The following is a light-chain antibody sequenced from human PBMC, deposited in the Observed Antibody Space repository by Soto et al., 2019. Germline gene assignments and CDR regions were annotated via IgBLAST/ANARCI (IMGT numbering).Light chain of an antibody. CDR2: QVS. Sequence: DVVMTQSPLSLPVTLGQPASISCRSSQSLLYSDGNTYLNWFQQRPGQSPRRLIYQVSNRDSGVPDRFSGSGSGTDFTLKISGVEAEDVGVYYCMQGTHWPPYTFGQGTKLEIK. CDR1: QSLLYSDGNTY. J-gene: IGKJ2*01. CDR3: MQGTHWPPYT. V-gene: IGKV2-30*01.